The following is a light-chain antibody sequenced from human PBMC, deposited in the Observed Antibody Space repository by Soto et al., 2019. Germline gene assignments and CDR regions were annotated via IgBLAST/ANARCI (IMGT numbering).Light chain of an antibody. Sequence: EIVMTQSPATLSVSPGERATLSCRARQSVSSNLAWYQQKPGQAPRLLLYGASTRATGSPARFSGSGSGTEFTLTISSLQSEDFAVYYCQQYNNGWTFGQGTKVEIK. CDR2: GAS. CDR3: QQYNNGWT. CDR1: QSVSSN. V-gene: IGKV3-15*01. J-gene: IGKJ1*01.